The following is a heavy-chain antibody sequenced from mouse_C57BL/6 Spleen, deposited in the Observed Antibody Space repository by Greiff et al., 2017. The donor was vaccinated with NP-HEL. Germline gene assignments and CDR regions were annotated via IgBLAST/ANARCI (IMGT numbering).Heavy chain of an antibody. D-gene: IGHD1-1*01. Sequence: DVQLVESGGGLVKPGGSLKLSCAASGFTFSDYGMHWVRQAPEKGLEWVAYISSGSSTIYYADTVKGRFTISRDNAKNTLFLQMTSLRSEDTAMYYCAREGATVVATYWYFDVWGTGTTVTVSS. V-gene: IGHV5-17*01. CDR2: ISSGSSTI. J-gene: IGHJ1*03. CDR1: GFTFSDYG. CDR3: AREGATVVATYWYFDV.